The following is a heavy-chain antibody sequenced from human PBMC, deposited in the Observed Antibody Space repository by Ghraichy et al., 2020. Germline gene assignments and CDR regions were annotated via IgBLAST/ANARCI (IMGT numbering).Heavy chain of an antibody. D-gene: IGHD3-10*01. V-gene: IGHV4-34*01. CDR1: GGSFSGYY. Sequence: SETLSLTCAVYGGSFSGYYWSWIRQPPGKGLEWIGEINHSGSTNYNPSLKSRVTISVDTSKNQFSLKLSSVTAADTAVYYCVRGWKVRSYNYFDYWGQGTLVTVSS. CDR2: INHSGST. CDR3: VRGWKVRSYNYFDY. J-gene: IGHJ4*02.